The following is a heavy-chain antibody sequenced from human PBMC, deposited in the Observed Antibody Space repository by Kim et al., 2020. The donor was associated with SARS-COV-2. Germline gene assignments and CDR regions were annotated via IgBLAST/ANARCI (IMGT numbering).Heavy chain of an antibody. CDR1: GFTFSSYA. D-gene: IGHD1-1*01. J-gene: IGHJ5*02. Sequence: GGSLRLSCAASGFTFSSYAMHWVRQAPGKGLEWVAVISYDGSNKYYADSVKGRFTISRDNSKNTLYLQMNSLRAEDTAVYYCARDGVTGTTKGAGWFDP. CDR3: ARDGVTGTTKGAGWFDP. V-gene: IGHV3-30-3*01. CDR2: ISYDGSNK.